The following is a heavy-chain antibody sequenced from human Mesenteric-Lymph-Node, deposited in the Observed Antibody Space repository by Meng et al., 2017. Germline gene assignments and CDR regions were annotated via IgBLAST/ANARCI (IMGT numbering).Heavy chain of an antibody. D-gene: IGHD5-12*01. Sequence: QLQQSGPGLVKPSQTLSLTCAISGDSVSSNRAVWNWIRQSPSRGLEWLGRTYYRSQWYSDYAPSVQGRITVNPDTSKNEFSLQLNSVTSDDTAVYYCARGLGGYENDYWGQGRLVTVSS. V-gene: IGHV6-1*01. CDR2: TYYRSQWYS. CDR3: ARGLGGYENDY. J-gene: IGHJ4*01. CDR1: GDSVSSNRAV.